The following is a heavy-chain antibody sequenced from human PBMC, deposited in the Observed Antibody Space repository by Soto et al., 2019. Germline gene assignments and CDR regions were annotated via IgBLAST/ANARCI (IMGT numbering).Heavy chain of an antibody. CDR1: GGTFSSYT. J-gene: IGHJ6*03. Sequence: QVQLVQSGAEVKKPGSSVKVSCKASGGTFSSYTISWVRQAPGQGLEWMGRIIPILGIANYAQKFQGRVTITADKSTSTAYMELSSLRSEDTAVYYCAREVLYYYSYMDVWGKGTTVTVSS. V-gene: IGHV1-69*08. CDR2: IIPILGIA. CDR3: AREVLYYYSYMDV.